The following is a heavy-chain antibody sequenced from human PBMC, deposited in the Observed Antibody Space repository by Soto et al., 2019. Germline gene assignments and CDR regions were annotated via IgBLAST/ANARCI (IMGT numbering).Heavy chain of an antibody. CDR2: IIPIFGTA. J-gene: IGHJ2*01. CDR1: GGSFSSYT. D-gene: IGHD5-12*01. Sequence: QVQLVQYGAEVKKPGSSVTVSCKASGGSFSSYTISWVRQAHGQGLEWMGGIIPIFGTANYGQKFQGRVTITADESTKTAYTELTSLRSEDTAVYYCAGGNHRWLQSWYFDLWGRGTLVTVSS. V-gene: IGHV1-69*12. CDR3: AGGNHRWLQSWYFDL.